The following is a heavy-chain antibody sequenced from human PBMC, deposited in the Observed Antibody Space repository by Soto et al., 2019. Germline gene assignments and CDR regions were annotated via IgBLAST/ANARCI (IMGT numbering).Heavy chain of an antibody. Sequence: GGSLRLSCAASGLIFSDVWMTWVRQAPGKGLEWVGRIMSRADGGTADYAAPVKGRFTMSRDDSKDTLYLEMSSLKIEDTAFYYCTTDSGTSPYSFDYWGQGALVTVSS. CDR2: IMSRADGGTA. CDR1: GLIFSDVW. D-gene: IGHD1-1*01. CDR3: TTDSGTSPYSFDY. J-gene: IGHJ4*02. V-gene: IGHV3-15*01.